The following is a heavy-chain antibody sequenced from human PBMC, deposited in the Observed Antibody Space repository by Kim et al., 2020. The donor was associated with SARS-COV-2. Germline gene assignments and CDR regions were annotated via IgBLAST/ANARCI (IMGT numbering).Heavy chain of an antibody. D-gene: IGHD3-9*01. Sequence: GGSLRLSCAASGFTFSSYGMHWVRQAPGKGLEWVAVIWYDGSNKYYADSVKGRFTISRDNSKNTLYLQMNSLRAEDTAVYYCARDVMYYDILTGYPTNQGYFDYWGQGTLVTVSS. V-gene: IGHV3-33*01. J-gene: IGHJ4*02. CDR2: IWYDGSNK. CDR3: ARDVMYYDILTGYPTNQGYFDY. CDR1: GFTFSSYG.